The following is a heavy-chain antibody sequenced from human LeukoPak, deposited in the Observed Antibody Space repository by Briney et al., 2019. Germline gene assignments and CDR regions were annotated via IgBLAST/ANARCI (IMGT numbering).Heavy chain of an antibody. CDR1: GFSLSTSGVC. Sequence: SGPTLVNPTQTLTLTCTFSGFSLSTSGVCVGWIRQPPGKALEWLALIYWDDDKRYSPSLNSRLTITKDTSKNQVVLTMTNMDPVDTATCYCAHMAAAGRGLDYWGQGTLVTVSS. D-gene: IGHD6-13*01. CDR3: AHMAAAGRGLDY. J-gene: IGHJ4*02. V-gene: IGHV2-5*02. CDR2: IYWDDDK.